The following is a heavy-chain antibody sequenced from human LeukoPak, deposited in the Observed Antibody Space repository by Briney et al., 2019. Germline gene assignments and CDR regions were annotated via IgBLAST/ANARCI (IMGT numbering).Heavy chain of an antibody. D-gene: IGHD2-15*01. Sequence: SETLSLTCTVSSGSINSRSYYWVWIRQPPGTGLQWIGSTYYTGSAYQNPSLKSRVTISVDTSKNQFSLKLTSVTAADAAVYYCARGGAVVVVATNQGPFDYWGQGTLVTVSS. J-gene: IGHJ4*02. CDR2: TYYTGSA. V-gene: IGHV4-39*01. CDR3: ARGGAVVVVATNQGPFDY. CDR1: SGSINSRSYY.